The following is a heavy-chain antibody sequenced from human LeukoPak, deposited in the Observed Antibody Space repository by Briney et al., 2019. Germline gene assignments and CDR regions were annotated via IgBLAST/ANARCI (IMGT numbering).Heavy chain of an antibody. CDR1: GFTFSRYA. V-gene: IGHV3-23*01. Sequence: GGSLRLSCAASGFTFSRYAMSWVRQAPGKGLEWVSVISGSGGGTYYADSVRGRFTISRDNSKNTLYLQMNSLRAEDTAVYFCARDLGYCSGGSCYVGYFDYWGQGTLVTVSS. J-gene: IGHJ4*02. D-gene: IGHD2-15*01. CDR2: ISGSGGGT. CDR3: ARDLGYCSGGSCYVGYFDY.